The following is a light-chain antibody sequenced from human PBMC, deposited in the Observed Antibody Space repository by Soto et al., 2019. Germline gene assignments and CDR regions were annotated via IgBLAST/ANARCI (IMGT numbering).Light chain of an antibody. V-gene: IGKV1-16*02. CDR2: AAS. J-gene: IGKJ1*01. Sequence: IHMTQSPSSLSASVGYRVTLTCRASQGISNYLAWYQQKPGKAPKSMIYAASNLQSGVPSKFSGSRYGTDFNLTISSLQTEDFATYFCQQYHSFPQTFGQGTKVDIK. CDR1: QGISNY. CDR3: QQYHSFPQT.